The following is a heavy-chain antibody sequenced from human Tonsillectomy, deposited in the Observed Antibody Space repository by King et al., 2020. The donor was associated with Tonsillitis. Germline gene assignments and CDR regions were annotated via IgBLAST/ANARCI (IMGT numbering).Heavy chain of an antibody. Sequence: QLQESGPGVVKPSETLSLTCTVSGGSISRRYHYLAWLGHPPGNGLELIGYMYFCGTIFYNPSVQSGITLSGGTAENRFSLKLSSVTAADTAVYFCARYVSGSFDYWGQGALVTVSS. V-gene: IGHV4-39*01. D-gene: IGHD1-26*01. J-gene: IGHJ4*02. CDR2: MYFCGTI. CDR1: GGSISRRYHY. CDR3: ARYVSGSFDY.